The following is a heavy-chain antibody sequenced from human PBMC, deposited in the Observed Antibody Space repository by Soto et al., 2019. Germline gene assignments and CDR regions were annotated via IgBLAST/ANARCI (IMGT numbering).Heavy chain of an antibody. D-gene: IGHD3-9*01. CDR1: GDSIISDRYY. J-gene: IGHJ4*02. CDR2: IYYRGNT. Sequence: SETLSVTCSVSGDSIISDRYYWGWLRKPPGKGLEWIGSIYYRGNTYYNPSLQTRVTISLDKSKSQFSLKLNSVTAADSAVYFCARLEGLATISYYFDFWGQGALVTVSS. V-gene: IGHV4-39*01. CDR3: ARLEGLATISYYFDF.